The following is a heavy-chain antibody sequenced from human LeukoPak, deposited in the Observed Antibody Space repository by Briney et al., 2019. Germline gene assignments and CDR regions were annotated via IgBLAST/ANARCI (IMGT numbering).Heavy chain of an antibody. D-gene: IGHD3-22*01. J-gene: IGHJ4*02. CDR1: GFTFSSYW. CDR2: INTDGSST. CDR3: ARVRNYYDSSGYYDRDDY. Sequence: GGSLRLSCAASGFTFSSYWMHWVRQAPGKGLVRVSRINTDGSSTSYADSVKGRFTISRDNAKNTLYLQMNSLRAEDTAVYYCARVRNYYDSSGYYDRDDYWGQGTLVTVSS. V-gene: IGHV3-74*01.